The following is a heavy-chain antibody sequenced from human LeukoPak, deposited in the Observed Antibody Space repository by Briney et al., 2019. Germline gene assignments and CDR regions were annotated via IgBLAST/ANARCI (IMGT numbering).Heavy chain of an antibody. Sequence: GGSLRLSCAASGFTFSDSFMSWVRQAPGKGLEWVGRSRNKADSYTAEYAASVKGRFTISRDESKNSLYLQISSLETEDAAVYYCATSSWYRLAYWGQGSLVTVSS. V-gene: IGHV3-72*01. CDR3: ATSSWYRLAY. CDR1: GFTFSDSF. J-gene: IGHJ4*02. D-gene: IGHD6-13*01. CDR2: SRNKADSYTA.